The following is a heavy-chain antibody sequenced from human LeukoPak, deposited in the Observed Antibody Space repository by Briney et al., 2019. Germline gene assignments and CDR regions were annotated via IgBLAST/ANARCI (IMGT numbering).Heavy chain of an antibody. Sequence: GGSLRLSCAASGFTLSSYAMTWVRQAPGKGLEWVSGISCGGGGTYYADSVKGRFTISRDNSKNTLYLQMNSLRVEDTAVYYFAKCTKYSEVDCFDYWGQGTLVTVSS. CDR1: GFTLSSYA. V-gene: IGHV3-23*01. CDR2: ISCGGGGT. D-gene: IGHD2-15*01. CDR3: AKCTKYSEVDCFDY. J-gene: IGHJ4*02.